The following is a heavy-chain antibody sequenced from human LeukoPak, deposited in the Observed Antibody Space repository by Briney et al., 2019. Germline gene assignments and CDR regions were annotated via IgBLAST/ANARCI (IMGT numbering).Heavy chain of an antibody. CDR3: ARVRSSRSIAAAPFDY. Sequence: PGGSLRLSCAASGFTFSSYAMSWVRQAPGKGLEWVSAISGSGGSTYYADSVKGRFTISRDNSKNTLYLQMNSLRAEDTAVYYCARVRSSRSIAAAPFDYWGQGTLVTVSS. V-gene: IGHV3-23*01. CDR2: ISGSGGST. D-gene: IGHD6-13*01. J-gene: IGHJ4*02. CDR1: GFTFSSYA.